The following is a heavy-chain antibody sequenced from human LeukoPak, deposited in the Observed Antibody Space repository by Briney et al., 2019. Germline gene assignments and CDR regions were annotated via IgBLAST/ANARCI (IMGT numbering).Heavy chain of an antibody. CDR2: IWYDGSNK. J-gene: IGHJ6*02. Sequence: GGSLRLSCAVSGFTFSSYGMHWVRQAPGKGLEWVAVIWYDGSNKYYADSVKGRFTISRDNSKNTLYLQMNSLRAEDTAVYYCARVDHDFWSGYLYYYYGMDVWGQGTTVTVSS. CDR1: GFTFSSYG. CDR3: ARVDHDFWSGYLYYYYGMDV. V-gene: IGHV3-33*01. D-gene: IGHD3-3*01.